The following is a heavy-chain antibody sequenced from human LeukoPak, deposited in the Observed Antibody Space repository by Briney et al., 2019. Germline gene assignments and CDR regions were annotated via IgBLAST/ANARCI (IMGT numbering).Heavy chain of an antibody. CDR1: GTSISRSGYY. CDR2: TYYSGST. V-gene: IGHV4-31*03. D-gene: IGHD1-26*01. J-gene: IGHJ4*02. CDR3: ARTDSGSAIDY. Sequence: SETLSLTCTVSGTSISRSGYYWSWIRQHPGKGLECIGFTYYSGSTHYNPSPESRVTISVDTSKNQLSLKLNSVTAADTAVYYCARTDSGSAIDYWGLGTLVTVSA.